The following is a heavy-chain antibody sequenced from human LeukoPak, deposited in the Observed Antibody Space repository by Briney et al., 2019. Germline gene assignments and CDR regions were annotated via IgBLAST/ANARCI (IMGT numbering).Heavy chain of an antibody. CDR1: GFTFSSYW. CDR2: MNSDGSTT. CDR3: VRALMGTSDH. J-gene: IGHJ4*02. V-gene: IGHV3-74*01. D-gene: IGHD7-27*01. Sequence: GGSLRLSCAASGFTFSSYWMHWVRQAPGKGLVWVSRMNSDGSTTNYADSVKGRFTISRDNAKNTLYLQMNSLRAEDTAVYYCVRALMGTSDHWGQGTLVTVSS.